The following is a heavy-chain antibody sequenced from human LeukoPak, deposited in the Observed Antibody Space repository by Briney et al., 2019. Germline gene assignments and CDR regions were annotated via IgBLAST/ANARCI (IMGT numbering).Heavy chain of an antibody. V-gene: IGHV4-4*02. J-gene: IGHJ4*02. D-gene: IGHD3-22*01. CDR1: GDSISSNYW. CDR2: IHHSGST. CDR3: ARGIPGYFGTSGYYYEY. Sequence: PSGTLSLTCAVSGDSISSNYWWTWVRQPPGTGLEWIGEIHHSGSTNYSPSLKSRVTVSVDNSRNDFSLSLTSVSAADTAVYYCARGIPGYFGTSGYYYEYWGQGTLVTVSS.